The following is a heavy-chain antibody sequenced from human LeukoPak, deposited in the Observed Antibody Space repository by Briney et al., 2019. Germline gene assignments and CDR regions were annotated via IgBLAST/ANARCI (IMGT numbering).Heavy chain of an antibody. V-gene: IGHV1-2*02. J-gene: IGHJ6*03. CDR3: ARSTGYSSSWLMYYYYYMDV. D-gene: IGHD6-13*01. Sequence: ASVKVSCKASGYTFTGYYMHWVRQAPGQGLEWMGWINPNSGGTNYAQKFQGRVTMTRDTSISTAYMELSRLRSDDTAVYYCARSTGYSSSWLMYYYYYMDVWGKGTTVTVSS. CDR1: GYTFTGYY. CDR2: INPNSGGT.